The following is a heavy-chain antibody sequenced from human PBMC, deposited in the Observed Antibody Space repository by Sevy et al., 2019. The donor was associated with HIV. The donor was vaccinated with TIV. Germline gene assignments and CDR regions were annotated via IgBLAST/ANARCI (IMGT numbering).Heavy chain of an antibody. J-gene: IGHJ4*02. CDR2: ISSSSSTI. CDR3: ARDHPGYCSSTSCYRKPIFFDY. CDR1: GFTFSSYS. D-gene: IGHD2-2*02. V-gene: IGHV3-48*01. Sequence: GGSLRLSCAASGFTFSSYSMNWVRQAPGKGLEWVSYISSSSSTIYYADSVKGRFTISRDNAKNSRYLQMNSLRAEDTAVYYCARDHPGYCSSTSCYRKPIFFDYWGQGTLVTVSS.